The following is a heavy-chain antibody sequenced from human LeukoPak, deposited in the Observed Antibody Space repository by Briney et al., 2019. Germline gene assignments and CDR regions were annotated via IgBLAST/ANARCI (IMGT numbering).Heavy chain of an antibody. Sequence: ASVKVSCKASGGTFSSYAISWVRQAPGQGLEWMGGIIPIFGTANYAQKFQGRVTLTTSTSISIAYMELSSLTSEDTAVYYCARDYGGNSGWFDPWGQGTLVTVSS. D-gene: IGHD4-23*01. CDR3: ARDYGGNSGWFDP. CDR1: GGTFSSYA. J-gene: IGHJ5*02. CDR2: IIPIFGTA. V-gene: IGHV1-69*05.